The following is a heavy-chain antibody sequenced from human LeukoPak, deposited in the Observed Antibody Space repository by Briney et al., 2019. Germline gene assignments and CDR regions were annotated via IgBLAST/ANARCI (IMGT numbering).Heavy chain of an antibody. V-gene: IGHV4-30-4*08. Sequence: PSQTLSLTCTVSGGSISSGDYYWSWIRQPPGKGLEWIGYIYYSGSTYYNPSLKRRVTLSADTSKNQFSLKLSSVTAADTAVYYCARDLPVVPAAIGAFDIWGQGTMVTVSS. D-gene: IGHD2-2*02. CDR1: GGSISSGDYY. CDR3: ARDLPVVPAAIGAFDI. J-gene: IGHJ3*02. CDR2: IYYSGST.